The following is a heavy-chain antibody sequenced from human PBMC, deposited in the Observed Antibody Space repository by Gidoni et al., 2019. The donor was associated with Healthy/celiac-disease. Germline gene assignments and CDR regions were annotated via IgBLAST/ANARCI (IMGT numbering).Heavy chain of an antibody. J-gene: IGHJ4*02. V-gene: IGHV1-69*02. Sequence: QVQLVQSGAEVKKPGSSVKVSCKASGGTFSSYTISWVRQAPGQGLEWMGRIIPILGIATYAQKFQGRVTITADKSTSTAYMELSSLRSEDTAVYYCARGGDTAMAKRGDYWGQGTLVTVSS. CDR1: GGTFSSYT. D-gene: IGHD5-18*01. CDR3: ARGGDTAMAKRGDY. CDR2: IIPILGIA.